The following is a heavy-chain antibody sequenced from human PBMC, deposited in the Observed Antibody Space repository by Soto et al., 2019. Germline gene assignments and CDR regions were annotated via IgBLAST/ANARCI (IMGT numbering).Heavy chain of an antibody. CDR2: IYTSGST. D-gene: IGHD3-16*01. CDR3: ARDRPRTNYVGNWFDP. V-gene: IGHV4-4*07. Sequence: SETLSLTCTVSGGSISSYYWSWIRQPAGKGLEWIGRIYTSGSTYYNPSLKSRVTMSVDTSKNQFSLKLSSVTAADTAVYYCARDRPRTNYVGNWFDPWGQGTLVTVSS. CDR1: GGSISSYY. J-gene: IGHJ5*02.